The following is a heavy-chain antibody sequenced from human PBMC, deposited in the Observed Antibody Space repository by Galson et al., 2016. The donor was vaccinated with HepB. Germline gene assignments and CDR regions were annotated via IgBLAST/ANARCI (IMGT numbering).Heavy chain of an antibody. CDR3: ARGIAASGLHYNYYGMDV. D-gene: IGHD6-13*01. Sequence: SLRLSCAASGFTFSSYSMTWVRQAPGKGLEWVANIKQDGNEKYYVDSVKGRFTISRDNAKNSLYLQMNSLRGEDTAVYYCARGIAASGLHYNYYGMDVWGQGTMVTVSS. J-gene: IGHJ6*02. CDR2: IKQDGNEK. CDR1: GFTFSSYS. V-gene: IGHV3-7*01.